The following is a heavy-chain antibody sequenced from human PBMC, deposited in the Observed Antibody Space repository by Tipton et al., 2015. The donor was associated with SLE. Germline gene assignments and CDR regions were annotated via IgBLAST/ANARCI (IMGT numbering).Heavy chain of an antibody. CDR2: IYTTGST. J-gene: IGHJ6*04. CDR1: GDSISGGTYY. Sequence: TLSLTCSLSGDSISGGTYYWNWIRQPAGKRLEWIGRIYTTGSTNYNPSLKGRVTISIDSSKNQFSLRLTSVTAADTAVYYCARATDWNLSPDVWGKGTTVTVSS. D-gene: IGHD1-7*01. CDR3: ARATDWNLSPDV. V-gene: IGHV4-61*02.